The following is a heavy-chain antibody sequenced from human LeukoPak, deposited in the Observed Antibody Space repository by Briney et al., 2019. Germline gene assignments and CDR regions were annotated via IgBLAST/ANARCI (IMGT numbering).Heavy chain of an antibody. CDR2: ISYDGSNK. V-gene: IGHV3-30*18. Sequence: GGSLRLSCAASGFTFSSYGMHWVRQAPGKGLEWVAVISYDGSNKHYADSVKGRFTISRDNSKNTLYLQMNSLRAEDTAVYYCAKPYYDFWSGYPNPSYYDILTGPPGYWGQGTLVTVSS. CDR3: AKPYYDFWSGYPNPSYYDILTGPPGY. D-gene: IGHD3-3*01. CDR1: GFTFSSYG. J-gene: IGHJ4*02.